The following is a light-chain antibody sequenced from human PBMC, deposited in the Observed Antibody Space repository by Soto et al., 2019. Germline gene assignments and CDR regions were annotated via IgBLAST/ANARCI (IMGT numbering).Light chain of an antibody. CDR2: LNSDGSH. Sequence: QSVLTQSPSASASLGASVKLTCTLSSGHSSYAIAWHQQQPEKGPRYLMKLNSDGSHSKGDGIPDRFSGSSSGAERYLTISSLQSEDEADYYCQTWGTGPVVFGGGTQVTVL. CDR1: SGHSSYA. J-gene: IGLJ2*01. CDR3: QTWGTGPVV. V-gene: IGLV4-69*01.